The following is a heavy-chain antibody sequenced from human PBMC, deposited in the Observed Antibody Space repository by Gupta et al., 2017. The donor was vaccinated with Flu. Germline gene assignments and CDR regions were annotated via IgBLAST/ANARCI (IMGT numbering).Heavy chain of an antibody. CDR3: TAHDWSYHGTDD. V-gene: IGHV3-15*01. J-gene: IGHJ4*02. Sequence: EVPVVESGGGLVKAGGSCRLSCAASGFTFSHAWLRSLRQAPGKGLEWIGRIKSKTDGGKTDYASPVKGRFTSARDNTKNTMDLKMKRLKAEDVAVYDCTAHDWSYHGTDDWGQGTLVTVSS. D-gene: IGHD3-9*01. CDR1: GFTFSHAW. CDR2: IKSKTDGGKT.